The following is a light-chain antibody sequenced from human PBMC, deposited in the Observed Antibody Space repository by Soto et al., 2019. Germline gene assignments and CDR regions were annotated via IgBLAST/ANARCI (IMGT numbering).Light chain of an antibody. Sequence: VMMQSATTLYVSPGAGATLSCRASQGIGDTLAWYQHKPGQTPRLLIYDTSTRATGVPTRFSGSRSGAEFTLTINSLQSEDFAVYYCQPYNNWPLTFGGGTKVDIK. J-gene: IGKJ4*01. V-gene: IGKV3-15*01. CDR3: QPYNNWPLT. CDR1: QGIGDT. CDR2: DTS.